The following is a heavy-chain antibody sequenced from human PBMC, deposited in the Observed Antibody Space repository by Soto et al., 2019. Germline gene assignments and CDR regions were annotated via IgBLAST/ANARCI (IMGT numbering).Heavy chain of an antibody. J-gene: IGHJ5*02. Sequence: GGSLRLSCAASGFTFSGSAMHWVRQASGKGLEWVGRIRSKANSYATAYAASVKGRFTISRDDSKNTAYLQMNSLKTEDTAVYYCTRPGAGSAVAGTLGQGTLVTVSS. CDR1: GFTFSGSA. V-gene: IGHV3-73*01. D-gene: IGHD6-19*01. CDR3: TRPGAGSAVAGT. CDR2: IRSKANSYAT.